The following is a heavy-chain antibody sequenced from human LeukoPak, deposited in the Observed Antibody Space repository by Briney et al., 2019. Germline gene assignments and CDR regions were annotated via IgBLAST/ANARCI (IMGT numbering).Heavy chain of an antibody. Sequence: QAGGSLRLSCAASRFTFRNYGMHWVRQAPGKGLEWVAVIWYDGSNKYYVDSVEGRFTVSRDNSKNTLYLQMNSLRAEDTAVYYCTTDPLSNAVVTSSLTRVLDAFDIWGQGTMVTVSS. CDR3: TTDPLSNAVVTSSLTRVLDAFDI. J-gene: IGHJ3*02. D-gene: IGHD2-21*02. V-gene: IGHV3-33*01. CDR1: RFTFRNYG. CDR2: IWYDGSNK.